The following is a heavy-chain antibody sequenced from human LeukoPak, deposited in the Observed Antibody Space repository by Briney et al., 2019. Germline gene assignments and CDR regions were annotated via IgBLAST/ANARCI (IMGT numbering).Heavy chain of an antibody. CDR3: ARFYYDSSGYDWGFDY. CDR2: INPSSGGT. Sequence: ASVKVSCKASGYTFTGYYMHWVRQAPGQGLEWMGWINPSSGGTNYAQKFQGRVTMTRDTSISTAYMELSRLRSDDTAVYYCARFYYDSSGYDWGFDYWGQGTLVTVSS. V-gene: IGHV1-2*02. D-gene: IGHD3-22*01. J-gene: IGHJ4*02. CDR1: GYTFTGYY.